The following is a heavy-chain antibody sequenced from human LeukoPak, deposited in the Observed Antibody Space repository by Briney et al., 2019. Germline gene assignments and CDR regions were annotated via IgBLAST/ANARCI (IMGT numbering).Heavy chain of an antibody. D-gene: IGHD1-26*01. CDR2: IRSETYGGTG. V-gene: IGHV3-49*03. CDR3: TRSESGTYKGGFDF. Sequence: GGSLRLSCTASGFTFGDYAMNWFRQAPGKGLEWVGFIRSETYGGTGEYAASVKGRFTISRDDSKSIAHLQMNSLKTEDTAVYYCTRSESGTYKGGFDFWGQGTLVTVSS. CDR1: GFTFGDYA. J-gene: IGHJ4*02.